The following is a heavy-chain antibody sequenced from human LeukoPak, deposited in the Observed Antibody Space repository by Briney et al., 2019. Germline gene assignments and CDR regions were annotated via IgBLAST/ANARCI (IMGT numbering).Heavy chain of an antibody. CDR3: ARDRDGYTNYMDV. CDR2: IKQDGSEK. D-gene: IGHD5-24*01. CDR1: KFTFSSYW. Sequence: GGSLRLSCAASKFTFSSYWMSWARQAPGKGLEWVAIIKQDGSEKYYVDSVKGRFTISRDNAKNSLYLQMNSLRAEDTAVYYCARDRDGYTNYMDVWGKGTTVTVSS. J-gene: IGHJ6*03. V-gene: IGHV3-7*01.